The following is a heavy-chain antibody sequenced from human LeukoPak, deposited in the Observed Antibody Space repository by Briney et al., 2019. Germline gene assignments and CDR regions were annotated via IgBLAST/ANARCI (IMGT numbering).Heavy chain of an antibody. D-gene: IGHD6-6*01. CDR3: AADDGSSWEGRYYYYMDV. Sequence: ASVKVSCKASGFTFTSSAMQWVRQARGQRLEWIGWIVVGSGNTNYAQKFQERVTITRDMSTSTAYMELSSLRSEDTAVYYCAADDGSSWEGRYYYYMDVWGKGTTVTVSS. CDR2: IVVGSGNT. V-gene: IGHV1-58*02. CDR1: GFTFTSSA. J-gene: IGHJ6*03.